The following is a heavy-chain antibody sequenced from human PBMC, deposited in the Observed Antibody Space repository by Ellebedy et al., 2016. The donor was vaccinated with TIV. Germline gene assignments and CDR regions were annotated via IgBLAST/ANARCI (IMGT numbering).Heavy chain of an antibody. CDR2: IVGSGA. J-gene: IGHJ3*02. V-gene: IGHV3-23*01. D-gene: IGHD1-26*01. CDR3: ADEPWGVGPAFDI. CDR1: GFTFSRYA. Sequence: GESLKISCAASGFTFSRYAIGWVRQAPGKGLEWVSGIVGSGAQKYADSVKGRFTIPRDNSKNTLYLRMDSLRVEDTAIYYCADEPWGVGPAFDIWGQGTMVTVSS.